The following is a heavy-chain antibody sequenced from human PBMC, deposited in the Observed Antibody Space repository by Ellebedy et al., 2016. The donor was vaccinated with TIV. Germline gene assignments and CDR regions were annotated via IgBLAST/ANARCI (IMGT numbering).Heavy chain of an antibody. V-gene: IGHV4-34*01. D-gene: IGHD4-17*01. J-gene: IGHJ4*02. Sequence: SETLSLTXAVYSGSFSGYYWTWIRQSPDKGLEWIGEINHSGSTNYNPSLKSRVTISVDTSKNQFSLKLSSVTAADTAVYYCARASYGPTSYYFDYWGQGTLVTVSS. CDR1: SGSFSGYY. CDR2: INHSGST. CDR3: ARASYGPTSYYFDY.